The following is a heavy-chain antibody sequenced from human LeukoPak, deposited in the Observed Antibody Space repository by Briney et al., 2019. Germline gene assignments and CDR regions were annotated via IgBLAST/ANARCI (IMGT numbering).Heavy chain of an antibody. J-gene: IGHJ4*02. CDR2: MNPNSGNT. V-gene: IGHV1-8*01. Sequence: ASVKVSCKASGYTFTSYDINWVRQAPGQGLEWMGWMNPNSGNTGYAQKFQGRVTMTRNTSISTAYMELSSLRSEDTAVYYRARGINPGIAVAGRDYWGQGTLVTVSS. CDR3: ARGINPGIAVAGRDY. CDR1: GYTFTSYD. D-gene: IGHD6-19*01.